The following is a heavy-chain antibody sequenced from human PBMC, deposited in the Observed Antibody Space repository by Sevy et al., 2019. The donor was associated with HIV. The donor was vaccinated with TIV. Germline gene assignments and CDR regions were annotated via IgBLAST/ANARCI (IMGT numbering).Heavy chain of an antibody. D-gene: IGHD5-12*01. V-gene: IGHV4-34*01. CDR2: INHSGST. J-gene: IGHJ4*02. CDR3: ARGGRGAQYFDY. CDR1: GGSFSGYY. Sequence: SETLSLTCAVYGGSFSGYYWSWIRQPPGKGLEWIGEINHSGSTNYNPSLKSRVTISVDTSKNQFSLKLSSVTAADTAVYYCARGGRGAQYFDYWGLGTLVTVSS.